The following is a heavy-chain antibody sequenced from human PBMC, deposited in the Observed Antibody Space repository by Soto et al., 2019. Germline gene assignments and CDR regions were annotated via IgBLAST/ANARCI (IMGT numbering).Heavy chain of an antibody. CDR3: ARVGAGIDFDY. CDR2: IYYSGST. J-gene: IGHJ4*02. V-gene: IGHV4-59*01. Sequence: PSETLSLTCTVSGGSIGSYYWSWIRQPPGKGLEWIGYIYYSGSTNYNPSLKSRVTISVDTSKNQFSLKLSSVTAADTAVYYCARVGAGIDFDYWGQGTLVTVSS. CDR1: GGSIGSYY. D-gene: IGHD1-26*01.